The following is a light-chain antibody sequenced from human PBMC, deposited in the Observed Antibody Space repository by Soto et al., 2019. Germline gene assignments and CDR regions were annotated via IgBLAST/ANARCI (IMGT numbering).Light chain of an antibody. Sequence: EIVLTQSPGTLSLYPGERATLSCRASQSVSNSYLAWYQQKPGQGPRLLIYGASSRATGIPDRFSGSGSGTDFTLTISRLVSEDLTGYYWQHNTGSSSTF. CDR3: QHNTGSSST. CDR1: QSVSNSY. CDR2: GAS. V-gene: IGKV3-20*01. J-gene: IGKJ1*01.